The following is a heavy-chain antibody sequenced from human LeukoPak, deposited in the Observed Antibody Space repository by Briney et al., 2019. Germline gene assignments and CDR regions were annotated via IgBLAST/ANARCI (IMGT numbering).Heavy chain of an antibody. J-gene: IGHJ4*02. CDR2: MSAYNGNT. CDR3: ARDSTVTTFSHEAPEYYFDY. D-gene: IGHD4-17*01. V-gene: IGHV1-18*01. Sequence: ASVKVSCKASGYTFTSYGISWVRQAPGQGLEWMGWMSAYNGNTNYAQKLQGRVTMTTDTSTSTAYMELRSLRSDDTAVYYCARDSTVTTFSHEAPEYYFDYWGQGTLVTVSS. CDR1: GYTFTSYG.